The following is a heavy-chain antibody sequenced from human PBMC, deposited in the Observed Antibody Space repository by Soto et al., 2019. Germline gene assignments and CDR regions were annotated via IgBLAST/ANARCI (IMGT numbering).Heavy chain of an antibody. CDR2: ISSSGSTI. V-gene: IGHV3-11*01. CDR3: ASVGSVEGGYVDTAMASDSGYDYGCMD. Sequence: GGSLRLSCAASGFTFSDYYMSWIRQAPGKGLEWVSYISSSGSTIYYADSVKGRFTISRDNAKNSLYLQMNSLRAEDTAVYYCASVGSVEGGYVDTAMASDSGYDYGCMDWGQGTLVTVSS. CDR1: GFTFSDYY. D-gene: IGHD5-12*01. J-gene: IGHJ4*02.